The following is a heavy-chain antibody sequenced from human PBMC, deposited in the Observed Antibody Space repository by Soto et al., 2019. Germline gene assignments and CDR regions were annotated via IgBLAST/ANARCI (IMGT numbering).Heavy chain of an antibody. Sequence: EVQLVESGGGLLQPGGFLTLSCTASGFTFSNYWMHWVRQAPGKGLVWVSRTKSDGSGTSYTDSVKGRFTISRDNAYNTLYLQMINLRAEDTAVYYCARAAFDYGPGRMDVWGKGTTVIVSS. CDR1: GFTFSNYW. CDR2: TKSDGSGT. J-gene: IGHJ6*04. V-gene: IGHV3-74*01. CDR3: ARAAFDYGPGRMDV. D-gene: IGHD3-10*01.